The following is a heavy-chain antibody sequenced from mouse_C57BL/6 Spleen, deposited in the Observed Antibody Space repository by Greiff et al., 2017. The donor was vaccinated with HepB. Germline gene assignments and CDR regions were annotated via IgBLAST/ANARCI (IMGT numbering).Heavy chain of an antibody. CDR2: IRNKANNHET. D-gene: IGHD2-4*01. Sequence: EVKLMESGGGLVQPGGSMKLSCAASGFTFSDAWMDWVRQSPEKGLEWVAEIRNKANNHETYYAESVKGKLTISINDPKSSVYLQMNSLRAEDTGIYYCTRDYYDYDVDYAMDYWGQGTSVTVSS. J-gene: IGHJ4*01. CDR1: GFTFSDAW. V-gene: IGHV6-6*01. CDR3: TRDYYDYDVDYAMDY.